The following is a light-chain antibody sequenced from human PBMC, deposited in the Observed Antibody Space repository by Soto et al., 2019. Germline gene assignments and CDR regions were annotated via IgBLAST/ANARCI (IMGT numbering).Light chain of an antibody. J-gene: IGKJ4*01. Sequence: EIVVTQSPATLSLSPGERATLSCRASQSVSSYLAWYQQKPGQAPRLLIYDASNRVTGIPARFSGSGSGTDFTLTISSLEPEDFAVYYCQQRSNWQGATFGGGTKVEIK. V-gene: IGKV3-11*01. CDR2: DAS. CDR1: QSVSSY. CDR3: QQRSNWQGAT.